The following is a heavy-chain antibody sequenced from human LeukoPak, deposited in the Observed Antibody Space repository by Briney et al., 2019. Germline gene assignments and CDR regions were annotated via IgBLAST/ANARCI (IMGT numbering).Heavy chain of an antibody. CDR1: GYTFTSYG. J-gene: IGHJ5*02. Sequence: ASVKVSCKASGYTFTSYGISWVRQAPGQGLEWMGWISAYNGNTNYAQKLQGRVTMTTDTSTSTAYMELRSLGSDDTAVYYCAFGSVVPAEGRWFDPWGQGTLVTVSS. D-gene: IGHD2-2*01. CDR3: AFGSVVPAEGRWFDP. CDR2: ISAYNGNT. V-gene: IGHV1-18*01.